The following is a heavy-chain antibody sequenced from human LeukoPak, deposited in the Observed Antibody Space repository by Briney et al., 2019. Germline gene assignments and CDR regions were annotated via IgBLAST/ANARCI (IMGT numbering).Heavy chain of an antibody. J-gene: IGHJ4*02. D-gene: IGHD3-16*01. V-gene: IGHV3-21*01. CDR2: ISSSSSYI. CDR1: GFTFSSYA. Sequence: GGSLRLSCAASGFTFSSYAMSWVRQAPGKGLEWVSSISSSSSYIYYADSVKGRFTISRDNAKNSLYLQMNSLRAEDTAVYYCAYATLDYWGQGTLVTVSS. CDR3: AYATLDY.